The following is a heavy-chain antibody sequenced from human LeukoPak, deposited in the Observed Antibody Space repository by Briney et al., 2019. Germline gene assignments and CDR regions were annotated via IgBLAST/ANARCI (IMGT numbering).Heavy chain of an antibody. CDR1: GGSISSGGYY. Sequence: PSETLSLTCTVSGGSISSGGYYWSWIRQHSGKGLEWIGYIFYTGSTSYNPSLKSRTSISIDTSENQFFRKLTSVAAADTAMYYCARDSRGPGTAAMFYYWGQGTLVIVSS. V-gene: IGHV4-31*03. D-gene: IGHD2-2*01. CDR3: ARDSRGPGTAAMFYY. J-gene: IGHJ4*02. CDR2: IFYTGST.